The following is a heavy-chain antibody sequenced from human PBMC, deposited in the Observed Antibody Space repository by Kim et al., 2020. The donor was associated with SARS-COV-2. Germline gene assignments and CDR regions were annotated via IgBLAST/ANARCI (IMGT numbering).Heavy chain of an antibody. CDR3: ARAPDGGLTTSNDY. Sequence: SETLSLTCAVYGGSFSGYYWSWIRQPPGKGLEWIGEINHSGSTNYNPSLKSRVTISVDTSKNQFSLKLSSVTAADTAVYYCARAPDGGLTTSNDYWGQGTLVTVSS. CDR1: GGSFSGYY. D-gene: IGHD4-17*01. V-gene: IGHV4-34*01. J-gene: IGHJ4*02. CDR2: INHSGST.